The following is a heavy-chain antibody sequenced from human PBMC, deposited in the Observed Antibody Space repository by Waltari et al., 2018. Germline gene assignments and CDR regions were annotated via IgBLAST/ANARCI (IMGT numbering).Heavy chain of an antibody. CDR1: GGSISSGSYY. V-gene: IGHV4-61*02. CDR3: ARDYGDYSHDY. CDR2: IYTSGST. Sequence: QVQLQESGPGLVKPSLTLSLTCTVSGGSISSGSYYWSWIRQPAGKGLEWIGRIYTSGSTNYNPSLKSRVTISVDTSKNQFSLKLSSVTAADTAVYYCARDYGDYSHDYWGQGTLVTVSS. D-gene: IGHD4-17*01. J-gene: IGHJ4*02.